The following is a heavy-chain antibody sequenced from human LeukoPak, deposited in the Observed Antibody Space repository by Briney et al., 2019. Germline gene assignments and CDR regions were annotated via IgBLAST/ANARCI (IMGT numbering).Heavy chain of an antibody. Sequence: GGSLRLLCGLSGLTFSSYRMKWVRRAPGKGVECVSSISSSNSYISYAASVKGRFTTSRNNAKNSLYLQMNSLRAEDTAVDYCARAAADTFDYWGQGTLVTVSS. V-gene: IGHV3-21*01. CDR3: ARAAADTFDY. CDR1: GLTFSSYR. D-gene: IGHD6-13*01. CDR2: ISSSNSYI. J-gene: IGHJ4*02.